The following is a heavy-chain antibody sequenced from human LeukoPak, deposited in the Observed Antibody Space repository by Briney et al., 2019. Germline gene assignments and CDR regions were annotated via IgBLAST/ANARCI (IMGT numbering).Heavy chain of an antibody. CDR1: GFTFSDYA. Sequence: GGSLRLSCAASGFTFSDYAMSWVRQGPGKGLEWVAVISYDGSNKYYADSVKGRFTISRDNAKNSLYLQMNSLRAEDTAVYYCARLGAVARDAFDIWGQGTMVTVSS. CDR2: ISYDGSNK. J-gene: IGHJ3*02. V-gene: IGHV3-30-3*01. CDR3: ARLGAVARDAFDI. D-gene: IGHD6-19*01.